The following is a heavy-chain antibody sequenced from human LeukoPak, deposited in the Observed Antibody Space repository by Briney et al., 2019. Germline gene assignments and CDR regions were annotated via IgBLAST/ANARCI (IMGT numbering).Heavy chain of an antibody. CDR2: VYYGGNT. CDR1: GVSISSTSYY. Sequence: SETLSLTCTVSGVSISSTSYYWDWVRQPPGKGLEWIGNVYYGGNTFYNSSLESRVTISVDMSKNQFSLKLTSLTAADTAVYYCARQRADYFYHYLDVWGEGTSVTVSS. J-gene: IGHJ6*03. V-gene: IGHV4-39*01. CDR3: ARQRADYFYHYLDV.